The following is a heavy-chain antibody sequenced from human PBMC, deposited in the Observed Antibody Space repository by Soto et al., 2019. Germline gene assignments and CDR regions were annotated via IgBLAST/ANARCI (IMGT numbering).Heavy chain of an antibody. CDR1: GGSISSYY. CDR3: ARHHDYSNYYYFDY. CDR2: IYYSGST. J-gene: IGHJ4*02. V-gene: IGHV4-59*08. Sequence: SETLSLTCTVSGGSISSYYWSWIRQPPGKGLEWIGYIYYSGSTNYNPSLKSRVTISVDTSKNQFSLKLSSVTAADTAVYYCARHHDYSNYYYFDYWGQGTLVTVSS. D-gene: IGHD4-4*01.